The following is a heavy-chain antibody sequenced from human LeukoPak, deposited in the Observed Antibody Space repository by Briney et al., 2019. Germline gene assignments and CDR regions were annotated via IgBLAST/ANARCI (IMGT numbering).Heavy chain of an antibody. CDR3: ARPDYFASHD. J-gene: IGHJ4*02. V-gene: IGHV5-51*01. CDR2: VYPDDSRT. CDR1: GYXFPKSW. D-gene: IGHD2/OR15-2a*01. Sequence: GESLKISCNASGYXFPKSWIGWVRQMPGKGLEWMAIVYPDDSRTKYSPSFQGQVTISADKSINTAYLQWSSLRASDTAMYYCARPDYFASHDWGQGTLVTVSS.